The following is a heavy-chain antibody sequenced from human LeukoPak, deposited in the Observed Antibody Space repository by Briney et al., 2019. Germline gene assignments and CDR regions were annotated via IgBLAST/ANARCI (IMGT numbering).Heavy chain of an antibody. V-gene: IGHV1-2*02. Sequence: ASVTVSFKVSGYTLTELSMHWVRQAPGQGLEWMGWINPNSGGTNYAQKFQGRVTMTRDTSISTAYMELSRLRSDDTAVYYCARAGDTNWFDPWGQGTLVTVSS. CDR2: INPNSGGT. J-gene: IGHJ5*02. CDR3: ARAGDTNWFDP. CDR1: GYTLTELS. D-gene: IGHD3-16*01.